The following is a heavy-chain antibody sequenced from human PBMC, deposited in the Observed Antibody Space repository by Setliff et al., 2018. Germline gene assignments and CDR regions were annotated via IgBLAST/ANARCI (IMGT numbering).Heavy chain of an antibody. CDR3: AREKVVVVSATSYHYYMDV. CDR2: MNPNSGRT. CDR1: GYTFTAYD. D-gene: IGHD2-15*01. J-gene: IGHJ6*03. Sequence: GASVKVSCKASGYTFTAYDIVWVRQATGQGLEWMGWMNPNSGRTGYPQKFQGRVTMTRNTSISTAYMELSSLRSEDTAMYYCAREKVVVVSATSYHYYMDVWGKGTTVTVSS. V-gene: IGHV1-8*02.